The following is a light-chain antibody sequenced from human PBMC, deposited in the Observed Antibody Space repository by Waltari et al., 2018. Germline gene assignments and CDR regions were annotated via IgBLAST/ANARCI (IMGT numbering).Light chain of an antibody. J-gene: IGLJ1*01. Sequence: QAALTQPRSVSGSPGQSGTISCTGTSSDIGAYTYVSWYQQHTDTAPKHMIYEVGRRPSGIFARCSGSRSGNTAFLPISGLQAEDESYYYCCSYAGGNTYIFGSGTRLTVL. CDR3: CSYAGGNTYI. V-gene: IGLV2-11*01. CDR2: EVG. CDR1: SSDIGAYTY.